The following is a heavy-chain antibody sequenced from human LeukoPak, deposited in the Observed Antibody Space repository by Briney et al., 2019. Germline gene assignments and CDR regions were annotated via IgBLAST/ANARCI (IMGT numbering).Heavy chain of an antibody. J-gene: IGHJ4*02. CDR2: ISYDGSNK. V-gene: IGHV3-30*18. CDR1: GFTFSSYG. D-gene: IGHD3-22*01. Sequence: PGGSLRLSCAASGFTFSSYGMHWDRQAPGKGLEWVAVISYDGSNKYYADSVKGRFTISRDNSKNTLYLQMNSLRAEDTAVYYCAKSDSSGYFLDYWGQGTLVTVSS. CDR3: AKSDSSGYFLDY.